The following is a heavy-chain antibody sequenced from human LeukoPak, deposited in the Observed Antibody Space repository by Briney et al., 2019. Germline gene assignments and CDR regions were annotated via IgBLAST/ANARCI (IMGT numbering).Heavy chain of an antibody. CDR3: ARASAAAGTTWEMATIN. V-gene: IGHV4-39*07. CDR2: IYYSGST. J-gene: IGHJ4*02. D-gene: IGHD5-24*01. Sequence: PSETLSLTCTVSGGSISSSSYYWGWIRQPPGKGLEWIGSIYYSGSTYYNPSLKSRVTISVDTSKNQFSLKLSSVTAADTAVYYCARASAAAGTTWEMATINWGQGTLATVSS. CDR1: GGSISSSSYY.